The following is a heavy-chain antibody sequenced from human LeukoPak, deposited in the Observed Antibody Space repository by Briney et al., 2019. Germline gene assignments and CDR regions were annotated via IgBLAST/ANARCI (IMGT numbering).Heavy chain of an antibody. Sequence: ASVKDSCQATVYTFTGYYLHWVRQAPGQGLAWMGRINPYYGETNYAQKFQGRVTMTRDTSIRTAYMELSRLRSDSTAVYYCARGPRYYDSSGYIDYWGQGTLVTVSS. CDR2: INPYYGET. D-gene: IGHD3-22*01. J-gene: IGHJ4*02. V-gene: IGHV1-2*06. CDR1: VYTFTGYY. CDR3: ARGPRYYDSSGYIDY.